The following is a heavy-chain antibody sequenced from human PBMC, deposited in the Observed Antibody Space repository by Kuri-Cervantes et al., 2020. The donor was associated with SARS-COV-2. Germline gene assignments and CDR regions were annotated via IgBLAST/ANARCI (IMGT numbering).Heavy chain of an antibody. Sequence: SETLSLTCTVSGGSISSHYWSWIRQPPGKGLEWIGYIYYSGGTNYNPSLKSRVTISVDTSKNQFSLKLSSVTAADTAVYYCARGTPDFDYWGQGTLVTVSS. V-gene: IGHV4-59*11. CDR2: IYYSGGT. D-gene: IGHD1-14*01. CDR1: GGSISSHY. CDR3: ARGTPDFDY. J-gene: IGHJ4*02.